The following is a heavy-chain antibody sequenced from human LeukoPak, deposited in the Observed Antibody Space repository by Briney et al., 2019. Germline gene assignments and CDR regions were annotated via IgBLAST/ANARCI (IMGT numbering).Heavy chain of an antibody. CDR2: INHSGSA. Sequence: PSETLSLNCAVYGGSFSGYYWSWIRQPPGKGLEWIGEINHSGSANYNPSLKSRVTISVDTPKNQFSLKLSSVTAADTAVYYCARLLPCSSKNCSPPRFDYWGQGTLVTVSS. J-gene: IGHJ4*02. CDR3: ARLLPCSSKNCSPPRFDY. CDR1: GGSFSGYY. D-gene: IGHD2-2*01. V-gene: IGHV4-34*01.